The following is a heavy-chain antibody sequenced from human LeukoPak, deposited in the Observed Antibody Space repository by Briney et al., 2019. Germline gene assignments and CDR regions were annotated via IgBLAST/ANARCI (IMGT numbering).Heavy chain of an antibody. CDR1: GVSITSGAYC. D-gene: IGHD5-24*01. V-gene: IGHV4-31*03. CDR3: AKEGRDSDGYNGWFEP. Sequence: KASETLSLTCTVSGVSITSGAYCWSWIRQPPGKGLEWIGYVCHDGGTSYDPSLKSRVTVAIDTSKNQFSLNLNSVTAADTAVFFCAKEGRDSDGYNGWFEPWGQGTLVTVPS. J-gene: IGHJ5*02. CDR2: VCHDGGT.